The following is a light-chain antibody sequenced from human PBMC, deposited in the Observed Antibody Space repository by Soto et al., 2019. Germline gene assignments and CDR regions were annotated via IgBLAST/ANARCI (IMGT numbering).Light chain of an antibody. CDR2: DNS. CDR1: NYNKENNI. Sequence: VLSQPPSLSAAPGQKVTISCYGSNYNKENNIVSWFRQCPGAAPHPRIFDNSNLPALIPDRLSGAKSGASALLAMSSLQAGDEAHYYCAPWDSSISAIVFGTGTEVTVL. CDR3: APWDSSISAIV. J-gene: IGLJ6*01. V-gene: IGLV1-51*01.